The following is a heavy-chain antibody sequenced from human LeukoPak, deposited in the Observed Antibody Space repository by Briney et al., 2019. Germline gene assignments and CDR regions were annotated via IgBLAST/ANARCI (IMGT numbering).Heavy chain of an antibody. D-gene: IGHD2-2*01. J-gene: IGHJ6*03. CDR3: AKAGYCSSTSCYWGYYYHMDV. Sequence: GGSLRLSCAASGFTFSSYAMSWVRQVPGKGLEWVSAISGSGGSTYYAGSVKGRFTISRDNSKNTLYLQMNSLRAEDTAVYYCAKAGYCSSTSCYWGYYYHMDVWGKGTTVTVSS. V-gene: IGHV3-23*01. CDR1: GFTFSSYA. CDR2: ISGSGGST.